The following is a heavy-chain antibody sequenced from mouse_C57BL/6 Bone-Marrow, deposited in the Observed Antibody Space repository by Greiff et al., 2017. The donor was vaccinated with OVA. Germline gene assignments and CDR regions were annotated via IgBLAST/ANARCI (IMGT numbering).Heavy chain of an antibody. Sequence: QVHVQQSGPELVKPGASVKLSCKASGYTFTSYDMNWVKQRPGQGLEWIGGIYPRDGITKYNEKFKGKATLTVDTSSSTAYMALHSLTTEDFAVYFCARDHYSSYGFAYWGKGTLVTVSA. CDR3: ARDHYSSYGFAY. J-gene: IGHJ3*01. D-gene: IGHD2-5*01. CDR2: IYPRDGIT. V-gene: IGHV1-85*01. CDR1: GYTFTSYD.